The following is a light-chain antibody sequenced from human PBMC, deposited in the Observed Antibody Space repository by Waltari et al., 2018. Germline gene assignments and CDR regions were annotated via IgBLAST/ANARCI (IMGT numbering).Light chain of an antibody. J-gene: IGLJ1*01. CDR1: KVGNKY. V-gene: IGLV3-1*01. Sequence: SYELTQPPSVSVSPGQTASITCPGDKVGNKYASWYQQKPGQSPVLVIYQDKKRPSWIPELFSASNSGNTATLTISGTQAMDEADYYCQAWDTSTYVFGTGTKVTVL. CDR2: QDK. CDR3: QAWDTSTYV.